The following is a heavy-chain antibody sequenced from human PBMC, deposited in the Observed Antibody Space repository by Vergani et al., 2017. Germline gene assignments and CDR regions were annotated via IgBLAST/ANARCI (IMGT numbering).Heavy chain of an antibody. CDR3: AKYLRDSTDVLPNS. V-gene: IGHV3-30*02. J-gene: IGHJ4*02. D-gene: IGHD2/OR15-2a*01. Sequence: QVPLVESAGGVVQPGGSLTLSCAASGFTLSNFGMHWIRQAPGKGLEWLAYIGKYGINTRYRDAVKGRFIVSRDNSKDILYLQMDSLRSEDTALYYCAKYLRDSTDVLPNSWGPGTLVIVSS. CDR1: GFTLSNFG. CDR2: IGKYGINT.